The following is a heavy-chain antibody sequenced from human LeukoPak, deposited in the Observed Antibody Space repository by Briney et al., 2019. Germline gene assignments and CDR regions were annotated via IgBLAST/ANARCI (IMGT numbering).Heavy chain of an antibody. J-gene: IGHJ3*02. CDR3: ARVWFGGAFDI. CDR1: GGSFSGYY. V-gene: IGHV4-34*01. D-gene: IGHD3-10*01. Sequence: SETLSLTCAVYGGSFSGYYWSWLRQPPGKGLEWIGEINHSGSTNYNPSLKSRVTISVDTSKNQFSLKLSSVTAADTAVYYCARVWFGGAFDIWGQGTMVTVSS. CDR2: INHSGST.